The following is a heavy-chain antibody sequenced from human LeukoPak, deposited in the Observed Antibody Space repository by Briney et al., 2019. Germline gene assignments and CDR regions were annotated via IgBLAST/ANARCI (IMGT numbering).Heavy chain of an antibody. CDR2: ISFDGSNK. CDR1: GFTVSSNY. J-gene: IGHJ4*02. D-gene: IGHD2-2*01. CDR3: AKDPMPVSLSIMGD. Sequence: PGGSLRLSCAASGFTVSSNYVSWVRQAPGKGLEWVALISFDGSNKYYADSVKGRFTISRDNSKNTLYLQMNSLRAEDAAVYYYAKDPMPVSLSIMGDWGQGTLVTVSS. V-gene: IGHV3-30*18.